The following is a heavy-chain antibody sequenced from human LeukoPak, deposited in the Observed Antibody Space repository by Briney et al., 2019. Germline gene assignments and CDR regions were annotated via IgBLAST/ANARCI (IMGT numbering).Heavy chain of an antibody. J-gene: IGHJ6*03. CDR3: ARDEHYYYYYYMDV. Sequence: SETLSLTCTVSGGSISSYYWSWIRQPPGKGLEWIGYIYYSGSTNYNPSLKSRVTISVDTSKNQFSLKLSSVTAADTAVYYCARDEHYYYYYYMDVWGKGTTVTVS. CDR2: IYYSGST. CDR1: GGSISSYY. V-gene: IGHV4-59*12.